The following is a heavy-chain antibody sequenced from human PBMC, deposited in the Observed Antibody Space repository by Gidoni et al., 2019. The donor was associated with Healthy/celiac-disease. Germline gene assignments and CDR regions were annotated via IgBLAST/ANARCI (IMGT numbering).Heavy chain of an antibody. J-gene: IGHJ6*02. D-gene: IGHD6-13*01. V-gene: IGHV3-43*01. Sequence: EAQLVESGGVVVQPGGSLRLSCSASGFPLDDYTLHWVRQAPGKGLKWVSLISWDGGSTYYADSVKGRFTITRDNSKNYLYLQMNSLRTEDTALYYCAKEARSSSTRYYYYGMDVWGQGTTVTVSS. CDR1: GFPLDDYT. CDR3: AKEARSSSTRYYYYGMDV. CDR2: ISWDGGST.